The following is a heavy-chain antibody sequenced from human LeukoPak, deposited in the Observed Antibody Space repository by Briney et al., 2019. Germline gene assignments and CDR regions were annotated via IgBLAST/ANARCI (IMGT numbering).Heavy chain of an antibody. Sequence: PGGSLRLSCAASGFTFDDYGMSWVRQAPGKGLEWVSGINWNGGSTGYADSVKGRFTISRDNAKNSLYLQMNNLKTEDTAVYYCSTDYYDSSGFRGYWGQGTLVIVSS. D-gene: IGHD3-22*01. J-gene: IGHJ4*02. V-gene: IGHV3-20*04. CDR3: STDYYDSSGFRGY. CDR1: GFTFDDYG. CDR2: INWNGGST.